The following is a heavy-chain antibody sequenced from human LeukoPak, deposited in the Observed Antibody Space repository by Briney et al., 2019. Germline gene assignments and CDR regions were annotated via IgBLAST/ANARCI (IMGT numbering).Heavy chain of an antibody. CDR1: GFTFSIYA. D-gene: IGHD3-3*01. CDR3: AKEDHDFWSGYFGY. CDR2: ITSSGDGT. Sequence: PGGSLRLSRAASGFTFSIYAMSWVRQAPGKGLQWVSSITSSGDGTYYADSVKGRFTISRDNSENMLYLQMNSLRVEDTAVYFCAKEDHDFWSGYFGYWGQGTLVTVSS. J-gene: IGHJ4*02. V-gene: IGHV3-23*01.